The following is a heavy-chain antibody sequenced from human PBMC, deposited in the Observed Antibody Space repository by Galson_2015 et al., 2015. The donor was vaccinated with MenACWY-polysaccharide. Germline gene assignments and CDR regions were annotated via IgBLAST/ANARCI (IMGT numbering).Heavy chain of an antibody. D-gene: IGHD1-26*01. CDR3: ARDGSGSYLGYYGMDV. CDR1: GFTFSSYW. J-gene: IGHJ6*02. Sequence: SLRLSCAASGFTFSSYWMSWVRQALGKGLEWVANIKQDGSEKYYVDSVKGRFTISRDNAKNSLYLQMNSLRAEDTAVYYCARDGSGSYLGYYGMDVWGQGTTVTVSS. V-gene: IGHV3-7*01. CDR2: IKQDGSEK.